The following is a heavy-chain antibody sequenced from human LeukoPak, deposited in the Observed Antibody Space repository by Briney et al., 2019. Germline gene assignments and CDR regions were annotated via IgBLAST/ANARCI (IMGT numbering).Heavy chain of an antibody. CDR1: GFTFNSYA. Sequence: GGSLRLSCAASGFTFNSYAMTWVRQAPGKGLEWVSHVSGSGGITYYADSVKGRFTIFRDNSKNTLYLQMNSLRAEDTAVYYCARDAGLRGAIWGRGTLVTVSS. CDR3: ARDAGLRGAI. J-gene: IGHJ2*01. V-gene: IGHV3-23*01. CDR2: VSGSGGIT.